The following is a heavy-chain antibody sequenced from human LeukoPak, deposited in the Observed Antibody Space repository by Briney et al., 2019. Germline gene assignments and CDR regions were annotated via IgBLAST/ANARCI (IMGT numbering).Heavy chain of an antibody. CDR1: GFTFSSYG. CDR2: IWYDGSNK. J-gene: IGHJ3*02. Sequence: QTGGSLRLSCAASGFTFSSYGMHWVRQAPGKGLDWVAVIWYDGSNKYYADSLKGRFTISRDNSKNTLYLQMNSLRAEDTAVYYCARDLGGLGPLDAFDIWGQGTMVTVSS. V-gene: IGHV3-33*01. CDR3: ARDLGGLGPLDAFDI. D-gene: IGHD2-15*01.